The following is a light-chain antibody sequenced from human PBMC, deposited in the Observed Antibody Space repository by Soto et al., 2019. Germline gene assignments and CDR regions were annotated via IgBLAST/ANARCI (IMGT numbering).Light chain of an antibody. CDR1: QSLLHSNGNDY. V-gene: IGKV2-28*01. J-gene: IGKJ4*01. CDR2: MGS. CDR3: MQALQTPLT. Sequence: DIVMTQSPLSLTVTPGEPASISCRSSQSLLHSNGNDYLAWFLQKPGQSPQLLIYMGSNRASGVPDRFSGSGSGTDFTLQLTRVEAEDVGIYYCMQALQTPLTFGGGTKVEI.